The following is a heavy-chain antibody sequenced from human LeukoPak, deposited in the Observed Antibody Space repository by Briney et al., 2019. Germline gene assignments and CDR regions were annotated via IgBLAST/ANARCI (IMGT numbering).Heavy chain of an antibody. V-gene: IGHV3-66*01. CDR3: ARAPSNAHFDY. D-gene: IGHD3-3*02. J-gene: IGHJ4*02. CDR1: GFTVRNNY. CDR2: IYSGGST. Sequence: GGSLRLSCAASGFTVRNNYMSWARQAPEKGLEWVSLIYSGGSTYYADSVKGRFTISRDNSNNTVYLQMNSLRAEDTAVYYCARAPSNAHFDYWGQGTLVTVSS.